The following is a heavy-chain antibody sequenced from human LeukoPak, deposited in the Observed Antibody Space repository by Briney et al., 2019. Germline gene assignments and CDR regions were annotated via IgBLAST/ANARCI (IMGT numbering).Heavy chain of an antibody. V-gene: IGHV3-23*01. CDR2: ISGSGDNT. CDR1: GFTFSTYV. D-gene: IGHD3-16*01. CDR3: AKASWVSSTDAVR. Sequence: GGSLRLSCAASGFTFSTYVMSWVRQAPGKGLEWVSGISGSGDNTYYADSVKGRFTISRDNSKNTLYLQMNSLRVEDTAIYYCAKASWVSSTDAVRWGQGTLVTVSS. J-gene: IGHJ4*02.